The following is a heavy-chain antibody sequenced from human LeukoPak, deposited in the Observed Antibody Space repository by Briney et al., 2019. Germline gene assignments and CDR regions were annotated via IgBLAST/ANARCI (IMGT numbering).Heavy chain of an antibody. D-gene: IGHD6-13*01. CDR3: ARGLVQLQLIYNWFDP. J-gene: IGHJ5*02. CDR1: GFTFSSYS. Sequence: GGSLRLSCAASGFTFSSYSMNWVRQAPGKGLEWVSSISSSSSYIYYADSVKGRFTISRDNAKNSLYLQMNSLRAEDTAVYYCARGLVQLQLIYNWFDPWGQGTLVTVSS. V-gene: IGHV3-21*01. CDR2: ISSSSSYI.